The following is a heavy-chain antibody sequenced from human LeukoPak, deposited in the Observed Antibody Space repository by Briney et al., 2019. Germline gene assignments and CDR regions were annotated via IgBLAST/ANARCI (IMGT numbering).Heavy chain of an antibody. Sequence: ASVKVSCKASGYTFTSYGISWVRQAPGQGLEWMGWISAYNGNTNYAQKLQGRVTMTTDTSTSTAYMELRSLRSDDTAVYYCARGVGRYYYDSSGYPAEYFQHWGQGTLVTVSS. CDR1: GYTFTSYG. CDR3: ARGVGRYYYDSSGYPAEYFQH. V-gene: IGHV1-18*01. D-gene: IGHD3-22*01. CDR2: ISAYNGNT. J-gene: IGHJ1*01.